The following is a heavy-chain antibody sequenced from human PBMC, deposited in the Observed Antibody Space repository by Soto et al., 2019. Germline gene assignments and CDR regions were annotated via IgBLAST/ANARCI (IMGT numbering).Heavy chain of an antibody. CDR2: ISSSGSTI. Sequence: GGSVRLAXAASGFTFSSYEMNWVRQAPGKGLEWDSYISSSGSTIFYADSVKGRFTISRDNAKNSLYLQMNCLRAEGTAIYYFARDDGDYGDAFDIWGQGTMVTVSS. CDR1: GFTFSSYE. D-gene: IGHD4-17*01. CDR3: ARDDGDYGDAFDI. J-gene: IGHJ3*02. V-gene: IGHV3-48*03.